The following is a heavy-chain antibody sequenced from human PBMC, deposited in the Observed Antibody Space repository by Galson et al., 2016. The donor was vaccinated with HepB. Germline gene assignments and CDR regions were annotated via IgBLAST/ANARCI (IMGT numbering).Heavy chain of an antibody. CDR3: ARAGLGTKASFDY. Sequence: SETLSLTCTVSRGSISSSAYYWGWVRQPPGRGLEWIGSIFYAGTAYFTPSLKSRVDMSIDTSKNQFFLRLSSATAADTAVYYCARAGLGTKASFDYWGQGILVAVSS. D-gene: IGHD1-7*01. J-gene: IGHJ4*02. V-gene: IGHV4-39*01. CDR1: RGSISSSAYY. CDR2: IFYAGTA.